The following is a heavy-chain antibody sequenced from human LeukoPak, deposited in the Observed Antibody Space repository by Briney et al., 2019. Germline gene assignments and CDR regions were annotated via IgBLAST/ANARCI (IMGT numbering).Heavy chain of an antibody. CDR3: AREPYSSGFNWFDP. J-gene: IGHJ5*02. Sequence: KPSETLSLTCTVSGGSISSYYWSWIRQPAGKGLEWIGRIYTGGSTNYNPSLKSRVTMSVDTSKNQFSLKLSSVTAADTAVYYCAREPYSSGFNWFDPWGQGTLVTVSS. CDR1: GGSISSYY. V-gene: IGHV4-4*07. D-gene: IGHD6-19*01. CDR2: IYTGGST.